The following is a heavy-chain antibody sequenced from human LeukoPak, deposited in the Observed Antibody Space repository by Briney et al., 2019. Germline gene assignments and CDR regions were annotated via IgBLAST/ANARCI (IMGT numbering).Heavy chain of an antibody. Sequence: SETLSLTCTVSGGSISSSSYYWGWIRQPPGKGLEWIGSIYYSGSTYYNPSLKSRVTISVDTSKNQFSLKLSSVTAADTAVYYCARIPYYYYGMDVWGQGTTVTVSS. CDR2: IYYSGST. CDR1: GGSISSSSYY. CDR3: ARIPYYYYGMDV. V-gene: IGHV4-39*07. D-gene: IGHD2-21*01. J-gene: IGHJ6*02.